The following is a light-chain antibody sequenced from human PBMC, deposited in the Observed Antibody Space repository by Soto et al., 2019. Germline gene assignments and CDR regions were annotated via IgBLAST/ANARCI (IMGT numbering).Light chain of an antibody. CDR2: GAS. Sequence: EIVLTQSPGTLSLSPGERATLSCRASQRVSSSYLAWYQQKPGQAPRLLIYGASSRATGIPDRFSGSGSGTDFTLTISRLEPEDFAVYYCQQYGSSPWYTFGQGTKLEI. CDR3: QQYGSSPWYT. V-gene: IGKV3-20*01. CDR1: QRVSSSY. J-gene: IGKJ2*01.